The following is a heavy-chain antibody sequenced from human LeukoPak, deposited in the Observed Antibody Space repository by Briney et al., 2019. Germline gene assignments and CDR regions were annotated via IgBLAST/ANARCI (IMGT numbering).Heavy chain of an antibody. D-gene: IGHD5-12*01. Sequence: TGGSLRLSCAASGFTFSSYEMNWLRQAPGKGPEWVSAISGRTGGTYYADSVKGRFTISRDNSKSTLYLQMDSLRAEDTAVYYCAKCGNSGCHLIDYWGQGTLVTVSS. J-gene: IGHJ4*02. CDR1: GFTFSSYE. CDR3: AKCGNSGCHLIDY. V-gene: IGHV3-23*01. CDR2: ISGRTGGT.